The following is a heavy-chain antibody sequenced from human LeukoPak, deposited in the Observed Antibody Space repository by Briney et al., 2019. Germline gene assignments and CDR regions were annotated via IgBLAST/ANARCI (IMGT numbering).Heavy chain of an antibody. J-gene: IGHJ4*02. CDR2: ISAYNGNT. CDR3: ARFPQGRGLELENEPFDS. Sequence: EASVKVSCKASGYTFTSYGISWVRQAPGQGLEWMGWISAYNGNTNYAQKLQGRVTMTTDTSTSTAYMELRSLRSDDTAVYYCARFPQGRGLELENEPFDSWGQGTLVTVSS. D-gene: IGHD1-26*01. CDR1: GYTFTSYG. V-gene: IGHV1-18*01.